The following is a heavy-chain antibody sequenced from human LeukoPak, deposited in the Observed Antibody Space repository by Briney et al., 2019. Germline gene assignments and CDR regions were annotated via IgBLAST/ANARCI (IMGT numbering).Heavy chain of an antibody. J-gene: IGHJ4*02. V-gene: IGHV3-23*01. CDR3: AKCITGTYHFDY. Sequence: GGSLRLSCAASGFTFSSHAMSWVRQAPGKGLEWVSAISGSGGSTYYADSVKGRFTISRDNSKNTLYLQMNSLRAEDTAVYYCAKCITGTYHFDYWGQGTLVTVSS. CDR2: ISGSGGST. CDR1: GFTFSSHA. D-gene: IGHD1-7*01.